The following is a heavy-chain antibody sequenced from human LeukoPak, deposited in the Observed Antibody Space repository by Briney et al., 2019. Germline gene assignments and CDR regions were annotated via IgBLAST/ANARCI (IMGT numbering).Heavy chain of an antibody. J-gene: IGHJ4*02. CDR2: ISSSSSYI. CDR3: ASRADPYYYDSSGYYHDY. V-gene: IGHV3-21*01. Sequence: GGSLRLSCAASGFTFSSYAMSWVRQAPGKGLEWVSSISSSSSYIYYADSVKGRFTISRDNAKNSLYLQMNSLRAEDTAVYYCASRADPYYYDSSGYYHDYWGQGTLVTVSS. D-gene: IGHD3-22*01. CDR1: GFTFSSYA.